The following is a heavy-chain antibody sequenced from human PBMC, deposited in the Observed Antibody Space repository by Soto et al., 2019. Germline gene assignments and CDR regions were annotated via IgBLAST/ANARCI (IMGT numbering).Heavy chain of an antibody. CDR3: ARHWITMVRGVCHFDY. J-gene: IGHJ4*02. D-gene: IGHD3-10*01. CDR1: GGSFSPNY. V-gene: IGHV4-59*04. Sequence: PSETLSLTCTVSGGSFSPNYWSWIRQPPGKGLEWIGSIYYSGSTYYNPSLKSRVTMSVDPSKNQFSLKLISVTAADTAVYYCARHWITMVRGVCHFDYWGQGTLVTVSS. CDR2: IYYSGST.